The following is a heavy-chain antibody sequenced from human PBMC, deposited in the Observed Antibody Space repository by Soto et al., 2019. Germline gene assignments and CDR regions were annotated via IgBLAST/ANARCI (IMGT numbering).Heavy chain of an antibody. Sequence: PSETLSLTCTVSGGSISSYYWSWLRQPPGKGLEWIGYIYYSGSTNYNPSLKSRVTISVDTSKNQFSLKLSSVTAADTAVYYCARLLWSRGDWFDPWGQGTLVTVSS. CDR1: GGSISSYY. V-gene: IGHV4-59*08. D-gene: IGHD3-10*01. CDR2: IYYSGST. J-gene: IGHJ5*02. CDR3: ARLLWSRGDWFDP.